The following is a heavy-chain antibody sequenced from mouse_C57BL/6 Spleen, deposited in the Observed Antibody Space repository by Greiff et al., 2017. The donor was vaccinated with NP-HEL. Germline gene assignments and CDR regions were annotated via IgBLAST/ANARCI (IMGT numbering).Heavy chain of an antibody. CDR1: GYAFTNYL. Sequence: VQLQQSGAELVRPGTSVKVSCKASGYAFTNYLIEWVKQRPGQGLEWIGVINPGRGGTNYTEKFKGKATLTADKSSSTSYLQLSSRTSEDTAVYCGARAVSEYGAWLADWGQGTLVTVSA. J-gene: IGHJ3*01. CDR3: ARAVSEYGAWLAD. CDR2: INPGRGGT. D-gene: IGHD6-2*01. V-gene: IGHV1-54*01.